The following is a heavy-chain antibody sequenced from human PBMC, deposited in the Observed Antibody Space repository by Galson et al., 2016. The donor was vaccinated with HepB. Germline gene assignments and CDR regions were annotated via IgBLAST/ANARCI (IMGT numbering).Heavy chain of an antibody. Sequence: SVKVSCKASGYMFTAFYIHWVRQAPGQGLEWMGRINPNSGSTKYAQKFQGRITMTRDTSIKTVYMELSSLRSDDTAVYYCARPRGWGEIYGLDVWGQGSTVAV. CDR2: INPNSGST. CDR1: GYMFTAFY. J-gene: IGHJ6*02. V-gene: IGHV1-2*02. CDR3: ARPRGWGEIYGLDV. D-gene: IGHD6-19*01.